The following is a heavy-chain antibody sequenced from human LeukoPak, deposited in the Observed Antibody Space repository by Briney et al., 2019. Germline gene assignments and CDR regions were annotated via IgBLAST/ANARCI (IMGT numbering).Heavy chain of an antibody. D-gene: IGHD5-24*01. V-gene: IGHV3-23*01. CDR3: AKGDGYNILNPLDY. CDR1: GFTFSSYA. CDR2: ISGSGGST. Sequence: GGSLRLSCAASGFTFSSYAMSWVRQAPGKGLEWVSAISGSGGSTYYADCVNSLFTIYRENSKNTLYLQMNSLRAEDTAVYYCAKGDGYNILNPLDYWGQGTLVTVSS. J-gene: IGHJ4*02.